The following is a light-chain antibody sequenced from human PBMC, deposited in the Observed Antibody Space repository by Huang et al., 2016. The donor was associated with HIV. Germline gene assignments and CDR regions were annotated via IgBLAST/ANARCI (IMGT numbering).Light chain of an antibody. J-gene: IGKJ3*01. CDR2: DAS. CDR3: QERASWPPFT. CDR1: QSVGSY. Sequence: EVVLTQSPATLSLSPGERATLSCRASQSVGSYLAWYQQKPGQAPRLLILDASNRATGSPVRFSGSGSGTDFTLTISSLEPEDFAVYYCQERASWPPFTFGPGTKVDIK. V-gene: IGKV3-11*01.